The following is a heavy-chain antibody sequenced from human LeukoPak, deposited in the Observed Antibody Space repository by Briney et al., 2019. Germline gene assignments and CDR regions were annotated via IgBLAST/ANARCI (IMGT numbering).Heavy chain of an antibody. J-gene: IGHJ3*02. CDR3: ARSHAGGYTFDI. V-gene: IGHV4-61*02. Sequence: SETLSLTCTVSGGSISSGSYYWSWIRQPAGKGLEWIGRIYTSGSTNYNPSLKSRVTISVDTSKNQFSLKLSSVTAADTAVYYCARSHAGGYTFDIWGQGTMVTVSS. D-gene: IGHD3-22*01. CDR2: IYTSGST. CDR1: GGSISSGSYY.